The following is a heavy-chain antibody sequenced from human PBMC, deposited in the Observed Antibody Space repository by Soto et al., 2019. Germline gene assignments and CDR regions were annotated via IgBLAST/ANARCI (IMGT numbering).Heavy chain of an antibody. CDR3: AKDSRGSDLYFDY. CDR2: ISWDGGST. J-gene: IGHJ4*02. Sequence: GGSLRLSCAASGFTFDDYTMHWVRQAPGKGLEWVSLISWDGGSTYYADSVKGRFTISRDNSKNSLYLQMNSLRTEDTALYYCAKDSRGSDLYFDYWGQGTLVTVSS. D-gene: IGHD3-16*01. V-gene: IGHV3-43*01. CDR1: GFTFDDYT.